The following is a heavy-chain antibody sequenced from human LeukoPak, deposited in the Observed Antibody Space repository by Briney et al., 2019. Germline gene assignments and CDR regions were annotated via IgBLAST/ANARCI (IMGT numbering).Heavy chain of an antibody. CDR3: ARDVGSNWYSFNF. D-gene: IGHD6-13*01. V-gene: IGHV3-20*04. Sequence: PGGSLRLSCEDSGSTFDDYGVSWVRQVPGKGLEWLCGINWDGTNTHYADSVKGRFTISRDNAKNSLFLEMTNLRAEDTAFYYCARDVGSNWYSFNFWGQGILVTVST. CDR2: INWDGTNT. CDR1: GSTFDDYG. J-gene: IGHJ4*02.